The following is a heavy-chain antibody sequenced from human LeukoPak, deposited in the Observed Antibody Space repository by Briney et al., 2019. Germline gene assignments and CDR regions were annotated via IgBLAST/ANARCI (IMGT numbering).Heavy chain of an antibody. D-gene: IGHD1-14*01. CDR2: IWYDGSNK. CDR1: GFTFSSYC. CDR3: ARGYLREYFDY. J-gene: IGHJ4*02. V-gene: IGHV3-33*01. Sequence: PGGSLRLSCAASGFTFSSYCMHWVRQAPGKGLEWVAVIWYDGSNKYYADSVKGRFTISRDNSKNTLYLQMNSLRAEDTAVYYCARGYLREYFDYWGQGTLVTVSS.